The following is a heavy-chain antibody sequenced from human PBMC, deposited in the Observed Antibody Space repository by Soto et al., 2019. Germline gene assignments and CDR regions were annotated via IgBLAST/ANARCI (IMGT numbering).Heavy chain of an antibody. J-gene: IGHJ4*02. D-gene: IGHD2-2*01. Sequence: SETLSLTCTVSGGSISSYYWSWIRQPPGKGLEWIGYIYYSGSTNYNPSLKSRVTISVDTSKNQFSLKLSSVTAEDTAVYYCARERASGYQLRRPEQFDYWGQGTLVTVSS. CDR3: ARERASGYQLRRPEQFDY. CDR1: GGSISSYY. CDR2: IYYSGST. V-gene: IGHV4-59*12.